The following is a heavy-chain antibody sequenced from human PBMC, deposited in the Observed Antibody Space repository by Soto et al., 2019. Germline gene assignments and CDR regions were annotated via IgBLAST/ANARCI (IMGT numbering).Heavy chain of an antibody. CDR3: ARDLWGYCGTDCYPLDV. CDR1: GASISSNNW. Sequence: PSETLSLTCAVSGASISSNNWWSWVRQPPGKGLEWIGEIYHSGSTVYNPSLKSRVTISVDTSKNQFSLKLNSVTAADTAVYYCARDLWGYCGTDCYPLDVWGQGTTVTVSS. V-gene: IGHV4-4*02. CDR2: IYHSGST. J-gene: IGHJ6*02. D-gene: IGHD2-21*02.